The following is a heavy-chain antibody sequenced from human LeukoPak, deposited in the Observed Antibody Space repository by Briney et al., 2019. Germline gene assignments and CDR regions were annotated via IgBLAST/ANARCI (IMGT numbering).Heavy chain of an antibody. CDR3: ARGSPSYAQWHFDL. CDR1: GYTITDYY. CDR2: VIPNTGGT. J-gene: IGHJ2*01. Sequence: ASVKVSCKASGYTITDYYLHWVRQAPGQGLEWMGWVIPNTGGTNYAQKFQDWVTMSSDTSISTAYMELSSLRSDDTAVYYCARGSPSYAQWHFDLWGRGALVTVSS. D-gene: IGHD2/OR15-2a*01. V-gene: IGHV1-2*04.